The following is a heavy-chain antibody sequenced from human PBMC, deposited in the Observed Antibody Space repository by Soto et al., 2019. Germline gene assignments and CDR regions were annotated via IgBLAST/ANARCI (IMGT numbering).Heavy chain of an antibody. D-gene: IGHD3-22*01. Sequence: EVQLLGSGGDLIQPGGSLRLSCAASGFTFSSYAMSWVRQAPGKGLGWVSAISSSGVSTFYADSVKGRFTISRDNSRNTLYLQMNSLRAEDTAIYYCAKYQPMTQPRPYFDYWGQGTLVTVSS. CDR3: AKYQPMTQPRPYFDY. V-gene: IGHV3-23*01. CDR1: GFTFSSYA. J-gene: IGHJ4*02. CDR2: ISSSGVST.